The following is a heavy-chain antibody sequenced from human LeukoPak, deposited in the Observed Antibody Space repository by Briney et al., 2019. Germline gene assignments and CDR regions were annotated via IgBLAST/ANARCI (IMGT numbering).Heavy chain of an antibody. Sequence: PGGPLRLSCAASGFTFSDYYMSWIRQAPGKGLEWVSYISSSGSTIYYADSVKGRFTISRDNAKNSLYLQMNSMRAQDTAVYYCARAGLSGIWFDPWGQGTLVTVSS. J-gene: IGHJ5*02. D-gene: IGHD3-10*01. V-gene: IGHV3-11*01. CDR2: ISSSGSTI. CDR3: ARAGLSGIWFDP. CDR1: GFTFSDYY.